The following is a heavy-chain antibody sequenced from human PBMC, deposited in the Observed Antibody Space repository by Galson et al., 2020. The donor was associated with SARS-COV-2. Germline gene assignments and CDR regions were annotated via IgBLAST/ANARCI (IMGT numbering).Heavy chain of an antibody. CDR2: IYYSGNT. CDR3: ARHYYDFWRGFHLNWFDP. CDR1: GGSISTRTYY. D-gene: IGHD3-3*01. Sequence: SETLSLTCTVSGGSISTRTYYWGWIRQPPGKGLEWIGSIYYSGNTYYNPSLKSRVTISVDTSKNQFSLKLSSVTAADTAVYYCARHYYDFWRGFHLNWFDPWGQGPRSPSPQ. J-gene: IGHJ5*02. V-gene: IGHV4-39*01.